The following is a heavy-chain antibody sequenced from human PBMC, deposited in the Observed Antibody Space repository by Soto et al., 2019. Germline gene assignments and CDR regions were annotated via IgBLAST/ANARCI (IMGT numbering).Heavy chain of an antibody. J-gene: IGHJ6*02. V-gene: IGHV3-48*02. Sequence: EVQLVESGGGLVQPGGSLRLSCAASGFCCSVYSMSLVREAPGKGLEWVSYISRSSTGIHYADSVKGRFTISRDDATNSMHLQMNSLRDGDTAVYYCARAVTWGLDVWGQGTTVSISS. CDR1: GFCCSVYS. CDR3: ARAVTWGLDV. CDR2: ISRSSTGI. D-gene: IGHD3-10*01.